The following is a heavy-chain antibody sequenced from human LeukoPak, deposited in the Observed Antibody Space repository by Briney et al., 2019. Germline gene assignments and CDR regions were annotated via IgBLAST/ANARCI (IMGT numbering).Heavy chain of an antibody. D-gene: IGHD6-19*01. J-gene: IGHJ4*02. Sequence: QTGGSLRLSCAASGFAFSYYAMNWVRQAPGKGLEWVSYISSSSSSIHYADSVKGRFTVSRDDAQNSLYLQMNSLRAEDTAIYYCARGGWYLNYWGQGTLVTVSS. CDR3: ARGGWYLNY. CDR2: ISSSSSSI. V-gene: IGHV3-48*01. CDR1: GFAFSYYA.